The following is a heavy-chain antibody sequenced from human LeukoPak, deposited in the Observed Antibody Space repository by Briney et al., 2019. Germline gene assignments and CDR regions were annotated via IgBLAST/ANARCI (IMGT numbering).Heavy chain of an antibody. V-gene: IGHV3-21*01. CDR3: AREYNAAFDI. CDR1: GFTFSNVW. J-gene: IGHJ3*02. D-gene: IGHD5-24*01. Sequence: GGSLRLSCAASGFTFSNVWMNWVRQAPGKGLEWVSSITGGSNYIFYADSVKGRFTISRDNAKNSLSLQMNSLRAEDTAVYYCAREYNAAFDIWGQGTMGTVSS. CDR2: ITGGSNYI.